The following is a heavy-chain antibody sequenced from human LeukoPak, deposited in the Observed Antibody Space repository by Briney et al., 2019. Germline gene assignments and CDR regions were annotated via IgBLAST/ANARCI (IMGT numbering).Heavy chain of an antibody. CDR1: GGSFSGYY. Sequence: SETLSLTCAVYGGSFSGYYWSWIRQPPGKGLEWIGEINHSGSTNYNPSLKSRVTISVDTSKNQFSLKLSSVTAADTAVCYCARASGWELRIKGYFDYWGQGTLVTVSS. CDR3: ARASGWELRIKGYFDY. J-gene: IGHJ4*02. D-gene: IGHD1-26*01. V-gene: IGHV4-34*01. CDR2: INHSGST.